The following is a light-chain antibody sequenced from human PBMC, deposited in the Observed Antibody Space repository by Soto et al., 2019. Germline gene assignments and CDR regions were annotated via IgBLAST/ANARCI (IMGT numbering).Light chain of an antibody. CDR1: QSVSSNY. CDR2: GAS. V-gene: IGKV3-20*01. CDR3: RRYNNWPLT. J-gene: IGKJ4*01. Sequence: EIVLTQSPGTLSLSPGERATLSCRASQSVSSNYLAWYQQKPGQAPRLLISGASNRATGIPDRFSGSGSGTDFTLTISRLEPEDFAIYYCRRYNNWPLTFGGGTKVDIK.